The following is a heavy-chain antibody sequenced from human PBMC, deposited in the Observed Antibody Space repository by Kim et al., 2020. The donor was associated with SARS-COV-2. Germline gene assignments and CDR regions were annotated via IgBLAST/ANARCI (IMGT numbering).Heavy chain of an antibody. Sequence: GGSLRLSCAASGFTFSSYSMNWVRQAPGKGLEWVSSISSSSSYIYYADSVKGRFTISRDNAKNSLYLQMNSLRAEDTAVYYCARDLIGGDLYYYGMDVWGQGTTVTVSS. CDR3: ARDLIGGDLYYYGMDV. V-gene: IGHV3-21*01. J-gene: IGHJ6*02. CDR2: ISSSSSYI. CDR1: GFTFSSYS. D-gene: IGHD2-21*02.